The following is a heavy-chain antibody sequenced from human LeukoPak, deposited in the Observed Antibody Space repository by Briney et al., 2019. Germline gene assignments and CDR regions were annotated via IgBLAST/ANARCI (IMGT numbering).Heavy chain of an antibody. Sequence: PGGSLRLSCAASGFTFSSYGMHWVRQAPGKGLEWVAFIRYDGSNKYYADSVKGRFTISRDNSKNTLYLQMNSLRAEDTAVYYCAKDQGYYYDSSGPSDYGGEGTLVTVSS. V-gene: IGHV3-30*02. J-gene: IGHJ4*02. CDR1: GFTFSSYG. CDR3: AKDQGYYYDSSGPSDY. CDR2: IRYDGSNK. D-gene: IGHD3-22*01.